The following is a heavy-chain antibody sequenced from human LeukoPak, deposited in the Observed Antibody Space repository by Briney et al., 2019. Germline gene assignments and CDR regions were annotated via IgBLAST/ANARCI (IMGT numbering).Heavy chain of an antibody. V-gene: IGHV1-69*05. D-gene: IGHD6-25*01. CDR2: IIPIFGTA. CDR1: GGTFSSYA. Sequence: ASVKVSCKASGGTFSSYAISWVRQAPGQGLEWMGGIIPIFGTANYAQKFQGRVTITTDESTSTAYMELSSLRSEDTAVYYCVRGLGLVAAQGRNWFDPWGQGTLVTVSS. CDR3: VRGLGLVAAQGRNWFDP. J-gene: IGHJ5*02.